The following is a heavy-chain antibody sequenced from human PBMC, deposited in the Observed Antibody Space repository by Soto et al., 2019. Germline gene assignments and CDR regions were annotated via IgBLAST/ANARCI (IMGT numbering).Heavy chain of an antibody. D-gene: IGHD3-10*01. Sequence: SETLSLTCTVSGGSISSGGYYWSWIRQHPGKGLEWIGYIYYSGSTYYNPSLKSRVTISVDTSKNQFSLKLGSVTAADTAVYYCARGVTMVRGVIHTPYFDYWGQGTLVTVSS. CDR2: IYYSGST. CDR1: GGSISSGGYY. CDR3: ARGVTMVRGVIHTPYFDY. J-gene: IGHJ4*02. V-gene: IGHV4-31*03.